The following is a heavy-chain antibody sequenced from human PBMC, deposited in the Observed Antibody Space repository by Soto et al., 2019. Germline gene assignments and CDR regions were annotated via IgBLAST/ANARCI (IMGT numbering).Heavy chain of an antibody. D-gene: IGHD2-2*01. J-gene: IGHJ5*02. V-gene: IGHV1-2*02. Sequence: ASVKVSCKASGYTFTGYCLHWVRQAPGQGLEWMGWMTPNSGGTNYEPKFQGRVTMTRDTSTSTAYIELSRLRSDDTAGYCWAGTYGSRTSCQTHCNWFDPWGQGTLVTVSS. CDR1: GYTFTGYC. CDR3: AGTYGSRTSCQTHCNWFDP. CDR2: MTPNSGGT.